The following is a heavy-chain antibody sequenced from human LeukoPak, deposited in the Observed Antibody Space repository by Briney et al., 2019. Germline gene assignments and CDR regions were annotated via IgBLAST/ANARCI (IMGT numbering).Heavy chain of an antibody. D-gene: IGHD3-22*01. V-gene: IGHV1-18*01. J-gene: IGHJ3*02. Sequence: GASVKVSCRASGYTFTSYGISWVRQAPGQGLEWMGWISAYNGNTNFAQKLQGRVTMTTDTSTSTAYMELRSLRSDDTAVYYCARDGITMIVVVLDAFDIWGQGTMVTVSS. CDR3: ARDGITMIVVVLDAFDI. CDR1: GYTFTSYG. CDR2: ISAYNGNT.